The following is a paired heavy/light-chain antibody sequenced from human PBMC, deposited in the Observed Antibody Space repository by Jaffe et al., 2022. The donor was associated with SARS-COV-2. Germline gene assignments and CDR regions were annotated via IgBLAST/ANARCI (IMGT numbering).Light chain of an antibody. V-gene: IGKV3-15*01. CDR1: QSISSN. J-gene: IGKJ1*01. Sequence: EIVMTQSPATLSVSPGERATLSCRASQSISSNLAWYQQKSGQAPRLLIYGASTRATGIPARFSGSGSGTEFTLTISSLQSEDFAVYYCQQYNNWPRTFGQGTKVEIK. CDR3: QQYNNWPRT. CDR2: GAS.
Heavy chain of an antibody. J-gene: IGHJ4*02. Sequence: DVQLVESGGGLVQPGGSLRLSCVASGFTVSSYYMNWVRQAPGKGLEWVSVIYSGGSLDYADSVKGRFTISRDNSKNTLYLQMNGLRPEDTAVYFCARGKRESEYWGQGTLVTVSS. CDR3: ARGKRESEY. CDR1: GFTVSSYY. V-gene: IGHV3-66*02. CDR2: IYSGGSL.